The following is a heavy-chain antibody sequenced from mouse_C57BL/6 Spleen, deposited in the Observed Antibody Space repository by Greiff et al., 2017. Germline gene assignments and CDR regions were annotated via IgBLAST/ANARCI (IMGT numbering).Heavy chain of an antibody. J-gene: IGHJ3*01. D-gene: IGHD2-5*01. CDR1: GYTFTSYW. V-gene: IGHV1-50*01. Sequence: VQLQQPGAELVKPGASVKLSCKASGYTFTSYWMQWVKQRPGQGLEWIGEIDPSDSYTNYNQKFKGKATLTVDTSSSTAYMQLSSLTSEDSAVYYCARPYSNWFAYWGQGTLVTVSA. CDR3: ARPYSNWFAY. CDR2: IDPSDSYT.